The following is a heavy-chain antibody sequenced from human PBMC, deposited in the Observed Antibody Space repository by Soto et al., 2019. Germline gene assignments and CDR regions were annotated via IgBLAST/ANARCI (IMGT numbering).Heavy chain of an antibody. V-gene: IGHV3-21*01. CDR3: ARDRDTAMAGDAFDI. J-gene: IGHJ3*02. CDR1: GFTFSSYS. CDR2: ISSSSSYI. Sequence: GGSLRLSCAASGFTFSSYSMNWVRQAPGKGLEWVSSISSSSSYIYYADSVKGRFTISRDNAKNSLYLQMNSLRAEDTAVYYCARDRDTAMAGDAFDIWGQGTMVTVSS. D-gene: IGHD5-18*01.